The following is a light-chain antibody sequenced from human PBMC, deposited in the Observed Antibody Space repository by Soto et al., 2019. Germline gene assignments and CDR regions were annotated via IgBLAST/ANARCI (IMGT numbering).Light chain of an antibody. J-gene: IGKJ1*01. V-gene: IGKV3-20*01. CDR2: DAS. CDR1: QSVSSY. Sequence: EIVLTQSPAILSLSPGERATLSCRASQSVSSYLAWYQQKPGQAPRLLIYDASNRATGIPDRFSGSGSGTDFTLTISRLEPEDFAVYYCQQYGSSGTVGQGNKG. CDR3: QQYGSSGT.